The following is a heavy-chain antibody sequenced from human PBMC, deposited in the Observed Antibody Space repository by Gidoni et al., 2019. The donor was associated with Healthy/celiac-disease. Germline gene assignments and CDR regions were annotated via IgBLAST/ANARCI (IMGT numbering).Heavy chain of an antibody. CDR1: GVPFSSYA. CDR3: AKSVGSSGWSHGDY. J-gene: IGHJ4*02. CDR2: ISGIGGST. Sequence: EVQLLESGGGLVQPGGSLRLSCAASGVPFSSYAMSWVRQAPGKGLEWVSAISGIGGSTYYADSVKGRFTISRDNSKNTLYLQMNSLRAEDTAVYYCAKSVGSSGWSHGDYWGQGTLVTVSS. V-gene: IGHV3-23*01. D-gene: IGHD6-19*01.